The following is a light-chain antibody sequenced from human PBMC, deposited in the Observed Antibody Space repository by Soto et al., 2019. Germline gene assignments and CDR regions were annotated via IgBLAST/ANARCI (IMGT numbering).Light chain of an antibody. CDR3: QSYDSSLSAWV. Sequence: QSVLTQPPSVSGAPGQMVTISCTGSSTNIGAGYDVHWYQQLPGTAPKLLIYGNSHRPSGVPDRFSGSKSGTSASLAITGLQAEYEADYFCQSYDSSLSAWVFGGGTQLTVL. CDR2: GNS. J-gene: IGLJ3*02. CDR1: STNIGAGYD. V-gene: IGLV1-40*01.